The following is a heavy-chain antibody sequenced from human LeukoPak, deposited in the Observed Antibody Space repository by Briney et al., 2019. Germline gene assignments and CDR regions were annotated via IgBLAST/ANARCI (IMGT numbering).Heavy chain of an antibody. CDR2: VHVSGST. Sequence: SETLSLTCTVSSDSINSYHWAWIRQAPGKRLEWVGRVHVSGSTNYNPALRSRVAISLDQSKNQFSLRLSSLTVADTAVYYCARDDSSRDDSGAYHYWGQGILVTVSS. J-gene: IGHJ4*02. V-gene: IGHV4-4*07. CDR1: SDSINSYH. D-gene: IGHD3-22*01. CDR3: ARDDSSRDDSGAYHY.